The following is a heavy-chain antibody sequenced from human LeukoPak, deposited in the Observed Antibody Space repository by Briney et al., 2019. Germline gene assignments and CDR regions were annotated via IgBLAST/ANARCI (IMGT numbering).Heavy chain of an antibody. CDR2: IGPTGSDR. Sequence: GSLRLSCTASGLTFSTSGFNWVRQAPGKGLEWVASIGPTGSDRYHSDSIKGRFTISRDNANNFLYLQMNSLRAEDTAVYYCATETNGRHYDYWGQGTLLTVSS. V-gene: IGHV3-21*06. D-gene: IGHD1-14*01. CDR1: GLTFSTSG. J-gene: IGHJ4*02. CDR3: ATETNGRHYDY.